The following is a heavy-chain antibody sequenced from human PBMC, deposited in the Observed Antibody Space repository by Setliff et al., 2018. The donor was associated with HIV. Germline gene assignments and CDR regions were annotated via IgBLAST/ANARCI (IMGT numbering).Heavy chain of an antibody. D-gene: IGHD3-9*01. CDR2: SYYSGRT. CDR1: GGSINKSYYY. J-gene: IGHJ4*02. CDR3: ARVSNILTGPLYFDY. Sequence: PSETLSLTCSVSGGSINKSYYYWGWIRQPPGKGLEWIGTSYYSGRTWYDASLKSRVTISVDTSNNVLSLKLTSVTAADTAVYYCARVSNILTGPLYFDYWGQGTQVTVS. V-gene: IGHV4-39*07.